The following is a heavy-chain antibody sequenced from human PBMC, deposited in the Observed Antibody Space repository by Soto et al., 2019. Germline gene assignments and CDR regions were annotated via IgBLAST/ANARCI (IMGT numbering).Heavy chain of an antibody. V-gene: IGHV3-23*01. CDR2: ISGSGGST. CDR3: ANQPSSGWVPLGY. Sequence: PGRSLRLSCAASGFTFSSYAMSWVRQARGKGLESLSAISGSGGSTYYADSVKGRFTISGDNSKNTLNLQMNSLRAESPAVDYFANQPSSGWVPLGYWDQGTLVTVSS. J-gene: IGHJ4*02. D-gene: IGHD6-19*01. CDR1: GFTFSSYA.